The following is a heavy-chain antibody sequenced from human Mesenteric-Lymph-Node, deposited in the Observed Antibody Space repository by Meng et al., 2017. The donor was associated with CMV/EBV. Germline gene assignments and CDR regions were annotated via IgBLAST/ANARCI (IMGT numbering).Heavy chain of an antibody. CDR3: ARDLSQWLVWGSGTFDI. Sequence: ASVQVSCKASGYSFNSYYMHWVRQAPGKGLEWMGIINPSGGDTRSAQKLQGRVTMTRDTSTSTVYMELSSLRAEDTAVYYCARDLSQWLVWGSGTFDIWGQGTMVTVSS. J-gene: IGHJ3*02. CDR2: INPSGGDT. V-gene: IGHV1-46*02. CDR1: GYSFNSYY. D-gene: IGHD6-19*01.